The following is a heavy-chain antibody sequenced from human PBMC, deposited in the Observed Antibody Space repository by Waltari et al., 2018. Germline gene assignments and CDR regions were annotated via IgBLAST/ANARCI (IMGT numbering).Heavy chain of an antibody. CDR3: ASLRAARREEKTNWFDP. D-gene: IGHD6-6*01. CDR1: GGSFSVYY. J-gene: IGHJ5*02. Sequence: QVQLQRWSPGLLKRSETLSLTCAVIGGSFSVYYWSWTGQRPGKGLEWSGEINQSGDTNYNPSLKSRVTISVDTSKNQFSRKLSSVTAADTAVYYCASLRAARREEKTNWFDPWGQGTLVTVSS. V-gene: IGHV4-34*01. CDR2: INQSGDT.